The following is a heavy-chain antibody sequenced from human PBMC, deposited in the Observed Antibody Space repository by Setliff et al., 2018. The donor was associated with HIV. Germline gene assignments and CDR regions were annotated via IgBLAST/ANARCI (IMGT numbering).Heavy chain of an antibody. D-gene: IGHD3-3*01. V-gene: IGHV4-34*01. CDR1: GGSFSGYY. J-gene: IGHJ4*01. CDR2: INPSGSA. Sequence: ETLSLTCAVYGGSFSGYYWSWIRQPPGKGLEWIGEINPSGSANYSPSLKSRVTISVDTSKNEFSLKLGSVTAADTAVYFCARGGLNDYTLFYDFWGQGTLVTVSS. CDR3: ARGGLNDYTLFYDF.